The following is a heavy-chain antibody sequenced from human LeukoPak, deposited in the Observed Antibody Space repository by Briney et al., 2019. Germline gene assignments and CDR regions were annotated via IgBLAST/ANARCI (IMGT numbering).Heavy chain of an antibody. CDR3: AREWNSRATFDY. CDR1: ASGDDFRSHS. J-gene: IGHJ4*02. CDR2: IHSSGNYI. D-gene: IGHD1-1*01. V-gene: IGHV3-21*05. Sequence: TGGSLRLSCRASASGDDFRSHSMSWVRQAPGKGLEWISYIHSSGNYIFDAASVKGRFTVSRDNARNSLYLQMNSLRVEDTAMYYCAREWNSRATFDYWGQGTLVTVSS.